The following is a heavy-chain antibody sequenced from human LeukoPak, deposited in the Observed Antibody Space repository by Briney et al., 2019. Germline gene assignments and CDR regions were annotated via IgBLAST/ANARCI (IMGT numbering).Heavy chain of an antibody. D-gene: IGHD6-6*01. CDR1: GFTFSSYS. Sequence: GGSLRLSCAASGFTFSSYSMTWVRQAPGKGLEWVSSISSSSSYIYYADSVKGRFTISRDNAKNSLYLQMNSLRAEDTAVYYCARDIPHRPSSYYYYGMDVWGQGTTVTVSS. CDR2: ISSSSSYI. V-gene: IGHV3-21*01. CDR3: ARDIPHRPSSYYYYGMDV. J-gene: IGHJ6*02.